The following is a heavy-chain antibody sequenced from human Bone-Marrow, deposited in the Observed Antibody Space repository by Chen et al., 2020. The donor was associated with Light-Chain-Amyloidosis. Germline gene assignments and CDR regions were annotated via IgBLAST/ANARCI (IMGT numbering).Heavy chain of an antibody. CDR1: GYTFPNDW. V-gene: IGHV5-51*01. CDR2: IYPDDSDA. D-gene: IGHD5-12*01. Sequence: EVQLEQSGPEVKKPGESLKNSCKGAGYTFPNDWIGWVRQMPGKGLEWMGVIYPDDSDARYSPSFEGQVTISADKSITPAYLQWRSLQASDTAMYYCARRRDGYNFDYWGQGTLVTVSS. J-gene: IGHJ4*02. CDR3: ARRRDGYNFDY.